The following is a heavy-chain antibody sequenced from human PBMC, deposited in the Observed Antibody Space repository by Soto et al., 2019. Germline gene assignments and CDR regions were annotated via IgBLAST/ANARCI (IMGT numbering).Heavy chain of an antibody. D-gene: IGHD3-10*01. CDR3: ARDMNLYYGRGSLNGFFDY. V-gene: IGHV1-2*02. CDR2: ISPNNAAT. CDR1: GYTFSAYY. Sequence: ASVKGSCKASGYTFSAYYIHWVRQAPGQGLEWMGWISPNNAATKYSENFQGRFTMTGDTSLSTAYMELSGLTSDDTAVYYCARDMNLYYGRGSLNGFFDYWGRGTLVTVSS. J-gene: IGHJ4*02.